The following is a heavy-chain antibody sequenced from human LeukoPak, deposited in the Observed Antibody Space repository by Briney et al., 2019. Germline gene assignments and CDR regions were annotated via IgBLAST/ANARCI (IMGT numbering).Heavy chain of an antibody. Sequence: GGSLRLSCAASGFTFSSYAMSWVRQAPGKGLVWVSRINTDGSSTSYADSVKGRFTISRDNAKNTLYLQMNSLRAEDTAVYYCARVSSSSWWALDYWGQGTLVTVSS. V-gene: IGHV3-74*01. J-gene: IGHJ4*02. CDR2: INTDGSST. CDR1: GFTFSSYA. CDR3: ARVSSSSWWALDY. D-gene: IGHD6-13*01.